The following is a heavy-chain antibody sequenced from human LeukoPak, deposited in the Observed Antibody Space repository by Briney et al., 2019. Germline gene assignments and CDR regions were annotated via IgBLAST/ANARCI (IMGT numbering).Heavy chain of an antibody. D-gene: IGHD3-22*01. Sequence: GASVTVSCKASGYTFTSYDINWVRQATGQGLEWMGWMNPNSGNTGYAQKFQGRVTMTRNTSISTAYMELSSLRSEDTAVYYCARVRRRKIVLVVVSKSYYFDYWGQGTLVTVSS. CDR3: ARVRRRKIVLVVVSKSYYFDY. CDR2: MNPNSGNT. CDR1: GYTFTSYD. J-gene: IGHJ4*02. V-gene: IGHV1-8*01.